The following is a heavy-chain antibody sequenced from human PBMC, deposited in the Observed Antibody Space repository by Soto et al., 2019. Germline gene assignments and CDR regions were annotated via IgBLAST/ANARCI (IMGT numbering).Heavy chain of an antibody. D-gene: IGHD3-9*01. J-gene: IGHJ4*02. V-gene: IGHV1-46*03. CDR3: ARGNYDILTGYYPYFDY. CDR2: INPSGGST. Sequence: ASVKVSCKASGYTFTSYYMHWVRQAPGQGLEWMGIINPSGGSTSYAQKFQGRVTMTRDTSTSTVYMELSSLRSEDTAVYYCARGNYDILTGYYPYFDYWGQGTLVTVSS. CDR1: GYTFTSYY.